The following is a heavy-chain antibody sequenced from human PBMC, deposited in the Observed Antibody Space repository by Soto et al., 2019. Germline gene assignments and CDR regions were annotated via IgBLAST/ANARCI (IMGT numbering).Heavy chain of an antibody. CDR3: AKGVISGRWYADD. CDR1: GFPFSSCV. CDR2: ITNTDAAT. Sequence: EVHLLESGGGLVQPGESLRLSCGTSGFPFSSCVMAWVRQPPGKGLEWVSSITNTDAATYYADSVKGRFTISRDNSKNTMFLQMNNLRSEDTAVYYCAKGVISGRWYADDWGQGTLVTVSS. D-gene: IGHD6-13*01. V-gene: IGHV3-23*01. J-gene: IGHJ4*02.